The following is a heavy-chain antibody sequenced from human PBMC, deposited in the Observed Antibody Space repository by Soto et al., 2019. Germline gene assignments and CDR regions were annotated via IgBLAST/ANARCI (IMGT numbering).Heavy chain of an antibody. Sequence: PGGSLRLSCAASGFTFRNAWMSWVRQAPGKGLEGVGRIKSKTDGGTTDYAAPVKGRFTISRDDSKNTLYLQMNSLKTEDTAVYYCYYYDSSGLPPYYYYGMDVWGQGTTVTVSS. J-gene: IGHJ6*02. CDR1: GFTFRNAW. CDR3: YYYDSSGLPPYYYYGMDV. D-gene: IGHD3-22*01. CDR2: IKSKTDGGTT. V-gene: IGHV3-15*01.